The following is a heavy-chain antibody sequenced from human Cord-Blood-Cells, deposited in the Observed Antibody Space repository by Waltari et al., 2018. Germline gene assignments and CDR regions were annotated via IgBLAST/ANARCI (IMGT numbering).Heavy chain of an antibody. J-gene: IGHJ4*02. CDR2: ISSSGSTI. V-gene: IGHV3-48*03. D-gene: IGHD3-10*01. CDR1: GFTFSSYE. CDR3: ARGDSDYYGSGSYYNLDY. Sequence: EVQLVESGGGLVQPGGSLRLSCAASGFTFSSYEMNWVRQRPGQGLEWVSYISSSGSTIYYADSVKGRFTISRDNAKNSLYLQMNSLRAEDTAVYYCARGDSDYYGSGSYYNLDYWGQGTLVTVSS.